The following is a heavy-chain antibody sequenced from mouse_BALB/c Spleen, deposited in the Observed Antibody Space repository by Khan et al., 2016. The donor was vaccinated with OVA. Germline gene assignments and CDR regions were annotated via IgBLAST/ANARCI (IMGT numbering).Heavy chain of an antibody. D-gene: IGHD1-2*01. J-gene: IGHJ3*01. CDR2: ISPGSGDT. CDR3: ARRNYFGYTVAY. Sequence: QVQLQQSGAELARPGASVKLSCKASGYTFTDYYINWVKQRTGQGLEWIGEISPGSGDTYYNERFKGKATLTADKSSSTAYRQLSSLTSEASAVYFGARRNYFGYTVAYWGQGTLVTVSA. CDR1: GYTFTDYY. V-gene: IGHV1-77*01.